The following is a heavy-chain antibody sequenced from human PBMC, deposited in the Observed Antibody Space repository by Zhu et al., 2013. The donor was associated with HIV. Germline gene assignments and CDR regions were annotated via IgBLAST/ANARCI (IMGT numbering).Heavy chain of an antibody. CDR1: GYTFTTYG. J-gene: IGHJ5*01. CDR2: ISTYNGNT. CDR3: ARDGEEYNMDNWFDF. Sequence: QLVQSGAEVKKPGASVKVSCKASGYTFTTYGISWVRQAPGQGLEWMGWISTYNGNTKYAQKFQGRVTMTTDTFMSTAYMEVRSLRSDDTAVYYCARDGEEYNMDNWFDFWGQGTLVTVSS. V-gene: IGHV1-18*01. D-gene: IGHD1-1*01.